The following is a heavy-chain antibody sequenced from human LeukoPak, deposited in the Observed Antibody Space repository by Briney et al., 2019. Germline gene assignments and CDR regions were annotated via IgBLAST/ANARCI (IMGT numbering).Heavy chain of an antibody. CDR1: GYTFTSYD. Sequence: ASVKDSCKASGYTFTSYDINWVRQATGQGLEWMGWMNPNSGNTGYAQKFQGRVTMTRNTSISTAYVELSSLRSEDTAVYYCARGNGYTTPWFDPWGQGTLVTVSS. V-gene: IGHV1-8*01. J-gene: IGHJ5*02. CDR3: ARGNGYTTPWFDP. CDR2: MNPNSGNT. D-gene: IGHD5-24*01.